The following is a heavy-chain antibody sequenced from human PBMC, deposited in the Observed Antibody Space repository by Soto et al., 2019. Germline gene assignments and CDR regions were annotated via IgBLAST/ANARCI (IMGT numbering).Heavy chain of an antibody. J-gene: IGHJ4*02. Sequence: ASVKVSCKTSGYTFAAYYIHWIRQAPGQGLEWMGWINPTSGGTVYAQNFQDRVTMTRDTSISTAYMELRRLNSDDTAVYYCARDPDYGDYWGYFFDSWGQGTPVTSPQ. CDR3: ARDPDYGDYWGYFFDS. CDR1: GYTFAAYY. CDR2: INPTSGGT. D-gene: IGHD4-17*01. V-gene: IGHV1-2*02.